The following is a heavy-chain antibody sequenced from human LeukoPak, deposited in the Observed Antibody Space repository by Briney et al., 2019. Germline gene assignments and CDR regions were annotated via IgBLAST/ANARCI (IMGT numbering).Heavy chain of an antibody. D-gene: IGHD3-22*01. CDR2: IYYSGST. CDR1: GGSISSSSYY. CDR3: ARESGYYDSSGYYNDFDY. Sequence: SETLSLTCTVSGGSISSSSYYWGWIRQPPGKGLEWIGSIYYSGSTYYNPSLKSRVTISVDTSKNQFSLKLSSVTAADTAVYYCARESGYYDSSGYYNDFDYWGQGTLVTVSS. V-gene: IGHV4-39*02. J-gene: IGHJ4*02.